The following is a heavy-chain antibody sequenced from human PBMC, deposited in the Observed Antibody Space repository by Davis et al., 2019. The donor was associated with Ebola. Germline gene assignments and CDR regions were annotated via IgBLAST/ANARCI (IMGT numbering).Heavy chain of an antibody. V-gene: IGHV3-7*01. D-gene: IGHD5-12*01. CDR2: IRQDGSEK. CDR3: ARGGYD. J-gene: IGHJ4*02. Sequence: GESLKISCAASGFTFSDYWMSWVRQAPGMGLEWVANIRQDGSEKYYVASVKGRFTISRDNAKNSLYLQMNSLRAEDTAVYYCARGGYDWGQGTLVTVSS. CDR1: GFTFSDYW.